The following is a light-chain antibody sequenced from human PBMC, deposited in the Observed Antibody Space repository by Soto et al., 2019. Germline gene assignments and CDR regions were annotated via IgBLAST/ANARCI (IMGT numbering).Light chain of an antibody. CDR2: AAS. V-gene: IGKV1-12*01. CDR1: QGITSW. Sequence: DIHMTQSPSSVSPSVGDRVTITCRASQGITSWLVWYQQKPGKAPKLLIYAASSLQSGVPSRFNASGSGTDYDLSISSLQPGDFSTYYCQQGSTTASTVGLGTRLEIK. J-gene: IGKJ5*01. CDR3: QQGSTTAST.